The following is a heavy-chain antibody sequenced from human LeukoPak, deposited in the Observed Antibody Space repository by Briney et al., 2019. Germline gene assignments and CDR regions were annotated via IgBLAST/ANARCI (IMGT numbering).Heavy chain of an antibody. J-gene: IGHJ3*02. D-gene: IGHD3-16*01. CDR2: INSDGSST. CDR1: GFTFSSYW. V-gene: IGHV3-74*01. CDR3: AKDEGMITPDHAFDI. Sequence: PGGSLRLSCAASGFTFSSYWMHWVRQAPGKGLVWVSRINSDGSSTSYADSVKGRFTISRDNDKNTLYLQMNSLRAEDTAVYYCAKDEGMITPDHAFDIWGQGTMVTVSS.